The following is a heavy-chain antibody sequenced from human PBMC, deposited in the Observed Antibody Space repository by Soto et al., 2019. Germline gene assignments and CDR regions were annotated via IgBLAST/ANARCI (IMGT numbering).Heavy chain of an antibody. V-gene: IGHV3-30-3*01. CDR1: GFTFSSYA. Sequence: GGSLRLSCAASGFTFSSYAMHWVRQAPGKGLEWVAVISYDGSNKYYADSVKGRFTISRDNSKNTLYLQMNSLRAEDTAVYYCAAGPLAGGFGKFVSCCFYYGMDVWGQGTTVTVSS. J-gene: IGHJ6*02. D-gene: IGHD3-10*01. CDR2: ISYDGSNK. CDR3: AAGPLAGGFGKFVSCCFYYGMDV.